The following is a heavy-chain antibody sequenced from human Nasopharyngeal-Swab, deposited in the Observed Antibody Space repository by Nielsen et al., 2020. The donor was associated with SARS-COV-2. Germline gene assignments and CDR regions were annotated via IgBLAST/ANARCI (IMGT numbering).Heavy chain of an antibody. Sequence: SETLSLTCTVSGGSISSSSYYWGWIRQPPGKGLEWIGTIYYSGSTYYNPSLKSRVTISVDTSKNHFSPKLSSVTAADTAVYYCARHDPGWLKTHNWFDPWGQGTLVTVSS. D-gene: IGHD5-12*01. CDR1: GGSISSSSYY. CDR3: ARHDPGWLKTHNWFDP. CDR2: IYYSGST. V-gene: IGHV4-39*01. J-gene: IGHJ5*02.